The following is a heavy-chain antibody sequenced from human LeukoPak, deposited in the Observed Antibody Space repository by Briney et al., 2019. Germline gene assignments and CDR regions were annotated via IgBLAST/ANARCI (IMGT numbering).Heavy chain of an antibody. J-gene: IGHJ2*01. V-gene: IGHV4-4*02. D-gene: IGHD6-6*01. CDR2: IYHSGST. CDR1: GGSISSSNW. Sequence: PSETLSLTCAVSGGSISSSNWWSWVRQPPGKGLEWIGEIYHSGSTNYNPSLKSRVTISVDKSKNQFSLKLNSVTAADTAVYYCARDFPQASRYFDLWGRGTLVTVSS. CDR3: ARDFPQASRYFDL.